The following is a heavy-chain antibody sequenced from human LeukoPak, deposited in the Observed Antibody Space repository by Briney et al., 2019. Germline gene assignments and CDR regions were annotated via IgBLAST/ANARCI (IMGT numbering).Heavy chain of an antibody. CDR2: INPNSGGT. D-gene: IGHD2-2*01. CDR1: GYTFTGYY. V-gene: IGHV1-2*02. J-gene: IGHJ3*02. Sequence: ASVKVSCKASGYTFTGYYMHWVRQAPGQGLEWMGWINPNSGGTNYAQKFQGRVTMTRDTSISTAYMELSRLRSDDTAVYYCARLLLENDAFDIWGQGTMVTVSS. CDR3: ARLLLENDAFDI.